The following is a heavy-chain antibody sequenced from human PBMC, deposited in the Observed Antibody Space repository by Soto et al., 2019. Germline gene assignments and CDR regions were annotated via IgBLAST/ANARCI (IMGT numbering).Heavy chain of an antibody. V-gene: IGHV4-59*01. CDR3: AREYGYSSSWKYNWFDP. J-gene: IGHJ5*02. CDR1: GGSISSYY. D-gene: IGHD6-13*01. Sequence: SETLSLTCTVSGGSISSYYWSRIRQPPGKGLEWIGYIYYSGSTNYNPSLKSRVTISVDTSKNQFSLKLSSVTAADTAVYYCAREYGYSSSWKYNWFDPWGQGTLVTVSS. CDR2: IYYSGST.